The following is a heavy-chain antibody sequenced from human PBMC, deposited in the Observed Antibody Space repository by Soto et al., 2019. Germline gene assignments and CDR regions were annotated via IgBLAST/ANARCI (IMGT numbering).Heavy chain of an antibody. V-gene: IGHV1-46*01. J-gene: IGHJ4*02. CDR1: GDTFTDYY. D-gene: IGHD3-10*01. CDR3: ARGGHVVVAPAAWDY. Sequence: QVQLMQSGAEVKKPGASVKVSCKASGDTFTDYYIHWVRQAPGQGLEWMGTVNPSGGHTTYAQHCQGRVTMTRDTSTSTLYMGLTSLASDDTVVYYGARGGHVVVAPAAWDYWGQRTLVTVSS. CDR2: VNPSGGHT.